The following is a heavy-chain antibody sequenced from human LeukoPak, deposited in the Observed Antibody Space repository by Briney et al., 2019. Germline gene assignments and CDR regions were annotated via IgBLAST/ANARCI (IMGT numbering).Heavy chain of an antibody. CDR1: GASISSYY. J-gene: IGHJ5*02. D-gene: IGHD2-2*01. CDR2: IYYSGIT. Sequence: SETLSLTCTVSGASISSYYWSWIRQPPGKGLEWIGYIYYSGITNYNPSLESRVTTSVDTSKNQLSLKLSSVTAADTAVYYCARVAGFCSSTSCYGRFDPWGQGTLVTVSS. CDR3: ARVAGFCSSTSCYGRFDP. V-gene: IGHV4-59*01.